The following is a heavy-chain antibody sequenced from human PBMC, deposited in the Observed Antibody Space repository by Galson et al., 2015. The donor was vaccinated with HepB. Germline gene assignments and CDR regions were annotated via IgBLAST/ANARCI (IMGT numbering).Heavy chain of an antibody. J-gene: IGHJ3*02. V-gene: IGHV6-1*01. Sequence: DSVSSNSAVWSWIRQSPSRGLVWLGRTYYRSNWYKDDAVSVKGRITINPDTSKNQLSLHLNSVTPDDTAVYYCARGIVAAGHALEIWGQGTMVTVSS. CDR3: ARGIVAAGHALEI. CDR2: TYYRSNWYK. CDR1: DSVSSNSAV. D-gene: IGHD6-13*01.